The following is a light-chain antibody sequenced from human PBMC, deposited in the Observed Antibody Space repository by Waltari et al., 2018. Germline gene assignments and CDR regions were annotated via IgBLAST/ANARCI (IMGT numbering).Light chain of an antibody. CDR1: QSVSSF. CDR3: QQRKTWPIT. V-gene: IGKV3-11*01. J-gene: IGKJ5*01. CDR2: DAA. Sequence: EIVLTQSPATLPLSPGERATLSCRASQSVSSFLPWYQQKRGQAPRPPIYDAATRATGIPARFSGSGSGTDFTLTISRLEPEDFAVYYCQQRKTWPITFGQGTRLEIK.